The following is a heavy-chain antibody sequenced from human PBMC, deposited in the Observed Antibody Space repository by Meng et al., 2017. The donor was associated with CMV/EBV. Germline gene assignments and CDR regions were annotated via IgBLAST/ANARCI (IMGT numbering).Heavy chain of an antibody. Sequence: ASVKVSCKASGCTFTGHYMHWVRQAPGQGLEWMGWINPNSGGTNYAQKFQGRVTMTRDTSMSTAYMELSRLRSDDTAVYYCARVQCSSTNCYINWFDPWGQGTLVTVSS. J-gene: IGHJ5*02. D-gene: IGHD2-2*02. V-gene: IGHV1-2*02. CDR3: ARVQCSSTNCYINWFDP. CDR1: GCTFTGHY. CDR2: INPNSGGT.